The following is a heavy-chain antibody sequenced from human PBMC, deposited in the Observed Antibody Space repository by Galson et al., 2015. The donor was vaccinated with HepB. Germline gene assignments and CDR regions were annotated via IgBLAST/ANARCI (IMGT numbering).Heavy chain of an antibody. CDR2: INPNSGGT. J-gene: IGHJ4*02. D-gene: IGHD3-10*01. CDR1: GYTFTGYY. CDR3: ARDGHLVRGSVPAPPKY. V-gene: IGHV1-2*02. Sequence: SVKVSCKASGYTFTGYYMHWVRQAPGQGLEWMGWINPNSGGTNYAQKFQGRVTMTRDTSISAAYMELSRLRSDDTAVYYCARDGHLVRGSVPAPPKYWGQGTLVTVSS.